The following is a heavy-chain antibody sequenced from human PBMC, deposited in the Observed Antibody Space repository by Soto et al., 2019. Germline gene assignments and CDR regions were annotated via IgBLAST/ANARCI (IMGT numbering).Heavy chain of an antibody. CDR1: GFSFSTYA. J-gene: IGHJ4*02. CDR2: ISAGGGNT. CDR3: AREHHKSGYRFDY. V-gene: IGHV3-23*01. D-gene: IGHD3-22*01. Sequence: GGSLRLSCAASGFSFSTYAMSWVRQAPGKGLEWVSGISAGGGNTFYADSVRGRFTISRDNSKNTLYLQMNSLRAEDTAVYYCAREHHKSGYRFDYWGQGTLVTVSS.